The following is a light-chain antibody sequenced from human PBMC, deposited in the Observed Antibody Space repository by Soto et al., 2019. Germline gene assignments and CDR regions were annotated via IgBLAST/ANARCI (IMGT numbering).Light chain of an antibody. V-gene: IGKV1-39*01. CDR2: AAS. CDR3: QQSYSTPGWT. J-gene: IGKJ1*01. Sequence: DIQMTQSPSSLSASVGDRVTITCRASQSISSYLNWYQQKPWKAPKLLIYAASSLQSGVPSRFSGSGSGRDFTLTISSLQPEDFATDYCQQSYSTPGWTFGQGTKVEIK. CDR1: QSISSY.